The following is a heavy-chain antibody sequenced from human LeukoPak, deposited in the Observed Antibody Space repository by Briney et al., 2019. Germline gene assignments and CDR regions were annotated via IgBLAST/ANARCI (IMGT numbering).Heavy chain of an antibody. V-gene: IGHV4-34*01. CDR2: INHSGST. Sequence: SETLSLTCAVYGGSLSGYYWSWIRQPPGKGLEWIGEINHSGSTNYNPSLKSRVTISVDTSKNQFSLKLSSVTAADTAVYYCARSAQVRYGMDVWGKGTTVTVSS. J-gene: IGHJ6*04. D-gene: IGHD3-10*01. CDR3: ARSAQVRYGMDV. CDR1: GGSLSGYY.